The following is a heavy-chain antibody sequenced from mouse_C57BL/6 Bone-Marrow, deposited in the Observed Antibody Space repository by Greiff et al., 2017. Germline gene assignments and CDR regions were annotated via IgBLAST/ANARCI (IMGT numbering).Heavy chain of an antibody. CDR2: INPYNGGT. CDR3: ARLTGTYFDV. V-gene: IGHV1-19*01. D-gene: IGHD4-1*01. J-gene: IGHJ1*03. Sequence: SGPVLVKPGASVKMSCKASGYTFTDYYMNWVKQSHGKSLEWIGVINPYNGGTSYNQKFKGKATLTVDKSSSTAYMELNSLTSEDSAVYYCARLTGTYFDVWGTGTTVTVSS. CDR1: GYTFTDYY.